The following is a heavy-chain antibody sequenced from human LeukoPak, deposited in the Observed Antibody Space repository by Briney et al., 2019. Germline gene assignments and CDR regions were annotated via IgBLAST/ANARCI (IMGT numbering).Heavy chain of an antibody. CDR1: GGTFSSYA. V-gene: IGHV1-69*01. CDR2: IIPISGTA. Sequence: SVKVSCKASGGTFSSYAINWVRQAPGQGLEWVGGIIPISGTANNAQKYQDRVTITADESTSTAYMKVSSLRSEDTAVYYCAREFLGELSDNIDYWGPGTLVTVSS. CDR3: AREFLGELSDNIDY. J-gene: IGHJ4*02. D-gene: IGHD3-16*02.